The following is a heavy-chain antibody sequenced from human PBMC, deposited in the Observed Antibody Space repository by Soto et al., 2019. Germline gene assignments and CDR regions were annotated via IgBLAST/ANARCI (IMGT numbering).Heavy chain of an antibody. D-gene: IGHD3-22*01. CDR3: ARDRYGSSGYIDDY. V-gene: IGHV3-30-3*01. J-gene: IGHJ4*02. CDR1: GFTFSSYA. CDR2: ISYDGSNK. Sequence: QVQLVESGGGVVQPGRSLRLSCAASGFTFSSYAMHWVRQAPGKGLEWVAVISYDGSNKYYADSVKGRFTISRDNSKNTLYLQMNSLRAEDTAVYYCARDRYGSSGYIDDYWGQGTLVTVSS.